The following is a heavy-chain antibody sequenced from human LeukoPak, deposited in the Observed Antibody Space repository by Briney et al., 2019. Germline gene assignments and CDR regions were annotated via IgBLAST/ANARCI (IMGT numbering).Heavy chain of an antibody. J-gene: IGHJ4*02. CDR1: AFTFSSYS. D-gene: IGHD2-15*01. Sequence: GGSLRLSCAASAFTFSSYSMNWVRQAPGKGLEWVSFIYSGGNTHYSDSVKDRFTISRDNSKNTLYLQMNSLRAEDTAIYYCARRAGEYSHPYDYWGQGTLVTVSS. CDR2: IYSGGNT. CDR3: ARRAGEYSHPYDY. V-gene: IGHV3-53*01.